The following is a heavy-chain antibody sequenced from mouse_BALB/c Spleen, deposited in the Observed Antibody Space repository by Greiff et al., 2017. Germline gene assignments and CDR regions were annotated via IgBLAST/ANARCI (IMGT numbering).Heavy chain of an antibody. CDR1: GFNIKDYY. D-gene: IGHD2-10*02. CDR2: IDPYNGGT. J-gene: IGHJ2*01. Sequence: EVQLQQSGAELVRPGALVKLSCKASGFNIKDYYMYWVKQSHGKSLEWIGYIDPYNGGTSYNQKFKGKATLTVDKSSSTASMHLNSLTSEDSAVYYCARGEEYGNPDYWGQGTTLTVSS. CDR3: ARGEEYGNPDY. V-gene: IGHV1S135*01.